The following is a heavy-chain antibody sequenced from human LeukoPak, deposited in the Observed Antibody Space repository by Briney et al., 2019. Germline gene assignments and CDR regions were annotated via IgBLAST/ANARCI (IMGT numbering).Heavy chain of an antibody. Sequence: ASVKVSCKASGYSLTSYGITWVRQAPGQGLEWMGWIIPYNGNTVYEQRFQGRVTMTTDTSTSTAYMELRSLRSDDTAVYYCARRAAGSSAYPYWFDPWGQGTLVTVP. V-gene: IGHV1-18*01. J-gene: IGHJ5*02. CDR1: GYSLTSYG. CDR3: ARRAAGSSAYPYWFDP. D-gene: IGHD3-22*01. CDR2: IIPYNGNT.